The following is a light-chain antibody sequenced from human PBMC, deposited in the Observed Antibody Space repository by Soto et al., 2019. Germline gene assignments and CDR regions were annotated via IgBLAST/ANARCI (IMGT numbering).Light chain of an antibody. V-gene: IGLV2-14*01. CDR1: SSDVGGYNY. CDR2: EVS. CDR3: TSYTSSSTYF. J-gene: IGLJ1*01. Sequence: QSALTQPASVSASPGQSITISCTGASSDVGGYNYVSWYQQHPGKAPKLLIYEVSNRLSGISNRFSGSKSGNTASLTISGLQAEDEADYYCTSYTSSSTYFFGTGTKLTVL.